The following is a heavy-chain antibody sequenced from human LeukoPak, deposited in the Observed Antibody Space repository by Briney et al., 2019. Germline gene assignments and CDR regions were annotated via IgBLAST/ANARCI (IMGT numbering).Heavy chain of an antibody. D-gene: IGHD5-24*01. V-gene: IGHV4-4*07. CDR2: LYTSGST. CDR1: GGSISTYH. J-gene: IGHJ4*02. Sequence: PETLSLTCTVSGGSISTYHWSWIRQPAGKGLEWIGRLYTSGSTSYNPSLKSRVTISIDKSKSQFSLNLSSVTAADTAVYYCARDHDRDGYNWFDYWGQGTLVTVSS. CDR3: ARDHDRDGYNWFDY.